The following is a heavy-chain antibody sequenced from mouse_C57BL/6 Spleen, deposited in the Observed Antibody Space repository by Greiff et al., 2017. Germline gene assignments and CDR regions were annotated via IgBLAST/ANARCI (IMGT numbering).Heavy chain of an antibody. Sequence: EVQLVESGPGMVKPSQSLSLTCTVTGYSITSGYDWHWIRHFPGNKLEWMGYISYSGSTNYNPSLKSRISITHDTSKNHFFLKLNSVTTEDTATYYCARSTMAPYAMDYWGQGTSVTVSS. J-gene: IGHJ4*01. V-gene: IGHV3-1*01. CDR1: GYSITSGYD. D-gene: IGHD2-1*01. CDR2: ISYSGST. CDR3: ARSTMAPYAMDY.